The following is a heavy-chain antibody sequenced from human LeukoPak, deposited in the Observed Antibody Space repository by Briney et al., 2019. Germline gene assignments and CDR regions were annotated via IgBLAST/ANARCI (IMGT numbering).Heavy chain of an antibody. Sequence: GGSLRLSCAASGFTFSNAWMSWVRQAPGKGLEWVGRIKSKTNGETTDYAAPVKGRFTISRDDSKNTLYLQMSSLKTEDTAVYYCAKSWRYGDYVEPFDYWGQGTLVTVSS. D-gene: IGHD4-17*01. CDR2: IKSKTNGETT. CDR3: AKSWRYGDYVEPFDY. V-gene: IGHV3-15*01. CDR1: GFTFSNAW. J-gene: IGHJ4*02.